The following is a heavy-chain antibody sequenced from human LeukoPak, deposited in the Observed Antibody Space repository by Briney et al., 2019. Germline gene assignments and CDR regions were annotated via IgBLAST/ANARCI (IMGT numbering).Heavy chain of an antibody. V-gene: IGHV3-23*01. CDR3: AKDLWDSGSQAYFDY. Sequence: PGGSLRLSCAASGFTISNYAMSWVRQAPGKGLEWVSGISGSGGSTYYADSVKGRFTISRDNSKNTLYLQMNSLRAEDTAVYYCAKDLWDSGSQAYFDYWGQGTLVTVSS. CDR2: ISGSGGST. J-gene: IGHJ4*02. D-gene: IGHD3-10*01. CDR1: GFTISNYA.